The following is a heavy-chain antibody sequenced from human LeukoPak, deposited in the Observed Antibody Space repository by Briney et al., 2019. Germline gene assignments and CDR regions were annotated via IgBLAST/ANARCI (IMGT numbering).Heavy chain of an antibody. CDR3: VPEWSGFDY. CDR2: ISSSSSTI. J-gene: IGHJ4*02. V-gene: IGHV3-48*01. Sequence: GALRLSCAASGFTFSSYSMNWVRQAPGKGLEWVSYISSSSSTIYYADSVKGRFTISRDNAKNSLYLQMNSLRAEDTAVYYCVPEWSGFDYWGQGTLVTVSS. D-gene: IGHD3-3*01. CDR1: GFTFSSYS.